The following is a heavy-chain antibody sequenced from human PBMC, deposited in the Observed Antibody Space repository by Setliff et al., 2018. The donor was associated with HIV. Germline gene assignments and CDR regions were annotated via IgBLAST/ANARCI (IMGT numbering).Heavy chain of an antibody. CDR2: INHSGKT. J-gene: IGHJ2*01. CDR1: GGSLSGHY. Sequence: SETLSLTCAVYGGSLSGHYWTWIRQPPGEGLEWIGEINHSGKTNYNPSLKSRVTISVDPSKNQILLRLSSVTAADTAVYYCARGSPLSWTPPGGYWCFDLWGRGTLVTVSS. CDR3: ARGSPLSWTPPGGYWCFDL. D-gene: IGHD2-15*01. V-gene: IGHV4-34*01.